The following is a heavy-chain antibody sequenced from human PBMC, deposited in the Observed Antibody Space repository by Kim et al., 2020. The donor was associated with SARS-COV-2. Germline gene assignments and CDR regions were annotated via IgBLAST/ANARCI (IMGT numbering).Heavy chain of an antibody. Sequence: QKFQSRVTMTSETSTSTVYMELSSLRSEDTAVYYCARDIFSYYYDSSDYWGQGTLVTVSS. V-gene: IGHV1-46*01. D-gene: IGHD3-22*01. CDR3: ARDIFSYYYDSSDY. J-gene: IGHJ4*02.